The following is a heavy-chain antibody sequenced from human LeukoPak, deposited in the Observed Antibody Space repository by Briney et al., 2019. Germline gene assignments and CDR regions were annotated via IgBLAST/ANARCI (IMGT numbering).Heavy chain of an antibody. V-gene: IGHV4-59*08. CDR3: VRHVGLWGCDY. Sequence: SEPLTLTCTVSSGSISNYYWSWIRQSPGKGLEWIANIYYSGNTKYNPSLKSRVTISADTSKNLSSLKLSSVTAADTAVYYCVRHVGLWGCDYWGEGTLVTVSS. CDR2: IYYSGNT. CDR1: SGSISNYY. D-gene: IGHD3-16*01. J-gene: IGHJ4*02.